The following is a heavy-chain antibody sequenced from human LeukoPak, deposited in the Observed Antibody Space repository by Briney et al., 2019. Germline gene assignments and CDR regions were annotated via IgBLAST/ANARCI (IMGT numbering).Heavy chain of an antibody. V-gene: IGHV4-39*07. CDR3: ARDLWITMIVVVRGAFDI. D-gene: IGHD3-22*01. CDR2: IYYSGST. Sequence: PSETLSLTCTVSGGSISSSSYYWGWIRQPPGKGLEWIGSIYYSGSTYYNPSLKSRVTISVDTSKNRFSLKLSSVTAADTAVYYCARDLWITMIVVVRGAFDIWGQGTMVTVSS. J-gene: IGHJ3*02. CDR1: GGSISSSSYY.